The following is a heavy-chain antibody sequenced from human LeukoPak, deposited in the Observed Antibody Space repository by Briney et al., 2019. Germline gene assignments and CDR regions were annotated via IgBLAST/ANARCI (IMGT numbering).Heavy chain of an antibody. J-gene: IGHJ5*02. CDR3: ARGGYSYGFNWFDP. D-gene: IGHD5-18*01. V-gene: IGHV4-34*01. CDR1: GGSFSGYY. Sequence: SETLSLTCAVYGGSFSGYYWSWIRQPPGKGLEWIGEINHSGSTNYNPSLKSRVTISVDTSKNQFSLKLSSVTAADTGVYYCARGGYSYGFNWFDPWGQGTLVTVSS. CDR2: INHSGST.